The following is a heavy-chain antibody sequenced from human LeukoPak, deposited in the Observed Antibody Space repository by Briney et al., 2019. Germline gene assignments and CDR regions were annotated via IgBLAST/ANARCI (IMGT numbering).Heavy chain of an antibody. V-gene: IGHV3-33*01. Sequence: PGGSLRLSCAASGFTFSTYGMHWVRQAPGRGLEWVAVIWYDGSKAYYADSVTGRFTISRDKSNNAVYLQMTSLRAEDTAVYYCARDPIAFDPWGQGTLVTVSS. CDR2: IWYDGSKA. CDR3: ARDPIAFDP. J-gene: IGHJ5*02. CDR1: GFTFSTYG.